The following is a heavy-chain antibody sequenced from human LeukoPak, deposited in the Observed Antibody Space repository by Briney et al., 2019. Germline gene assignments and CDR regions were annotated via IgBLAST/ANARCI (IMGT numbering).Heavy chain of an antibody. CDR2: TYNSGSP. D-gene: IGHD1-14*01. CDR3: IKFQSRYENLRSDI. V-gene: IGHV4-30-4*08. CDR1: GGSMSSGDYY. J-gene: IGHJ3*02. Sequence: SETLSLTCTVSGGSMSSGDYYYTWIRQRPGKGLEWIGFTYNSGSPYYIPSLKSRSTISIDTSKNQFSLKLRAATAADTAVYYWIKFQSRYENLRSDICGPGEPVTVSS.